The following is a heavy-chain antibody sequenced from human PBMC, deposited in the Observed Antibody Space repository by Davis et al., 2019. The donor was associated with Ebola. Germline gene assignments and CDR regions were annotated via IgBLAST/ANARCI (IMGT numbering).Heavy chain of an antibody. CDR1: GYSFPNYW. V-gene: IGHV5-51*01. CDR2: IYPGDSDT. Sequence: KVSRKGSGYSFPNYWVGWVRQLPGKGLEWMGNIYPGDSDTRYSPSFQGQVTISADKSIRPAYLQWSSLKASDSAMYYWARSDYYYGIDVWGQGTTVTVSS. J-gene: IGHJ6*02. CDR3: ARSDYYYGIDV.